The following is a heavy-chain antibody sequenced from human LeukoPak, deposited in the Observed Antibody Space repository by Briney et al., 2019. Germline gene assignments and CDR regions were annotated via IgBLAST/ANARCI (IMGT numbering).Heavy chain of an antibody. CDR1: GYSISSGYY. CDR2: IYHSGST. V-gene: IGHV4-38-2*02. CDR3: ARVGYCSSTSCFLSSLFDY. Sequence: KPSETLSLTCTVYGYSISSGYYWGWIRQPPGKGLEWTGSIYHSGSTYYNPSLKSRVTISVDTSKNQFSLKLSSVTAADTAVYYCARVGYCSSTSCFLSSLFDYWGQGTLVTVSS. J-gene: IGHJ4*02. D-gene: IGHD2-2*01.